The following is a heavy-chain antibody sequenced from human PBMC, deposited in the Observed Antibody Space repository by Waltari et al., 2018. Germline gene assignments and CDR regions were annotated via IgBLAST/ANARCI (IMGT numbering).Heavy chain of an antibody. CDR2: INPNSGGT. Sequence: QVQLVQSGAEVKKPGASVKVSCKASGYTFTGYYMPWVRQAPGQGLEWMGWINPNSGGTNYAQKFQGRVTMTRDTSISTAHMELSRLRSDDTAVYYCARDVVVATATMSDYWGQGTLVTVSS. CDR3: ARDVVVATATMSDY. J-gene: IGHJ4*02. V-gene: IGHV1-2*02. CDR1: GYTFTGYY. D-gene: IGHD5-12*01.